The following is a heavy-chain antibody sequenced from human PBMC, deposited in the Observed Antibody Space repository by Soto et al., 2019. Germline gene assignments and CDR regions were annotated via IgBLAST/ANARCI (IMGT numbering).Heavy chain of an antibody. Sequence: GASVKFSCKASGGTFSSYAISWVRQAPGQGLEWMGGIIPIFGTANYAQKFQGRVTITADKSTSTAYMELSSLRSEDTAVYYCARLLMGYFDYWGQGTLVTVSS. CDR1: GGTFSSYA. D-gene: IGHD1-26*01. V-gene: IGHV1-69*06. CDR2: IIPIFGTA. CDR3: ARLLMGYFDY. J-gene: IGHJ4*02.